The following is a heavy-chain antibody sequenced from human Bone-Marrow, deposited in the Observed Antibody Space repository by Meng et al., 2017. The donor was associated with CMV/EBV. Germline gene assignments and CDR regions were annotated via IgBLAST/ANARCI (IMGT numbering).Heavy chain of an antibody. Sequence: GGSLRLSCAASGFTFRSYEMNWVRQAPGKGLEWVSYITSSGSTIYYADSVKGRSTISIDNANSSLYLQMNSLRTDDTALYYCAKNQYHQTPSWYFDLWGHGTLVTVSS. J-gene: IGHJ2*01. CDR2: ITSSGSTI. CDR1: GFTFRSYE. D-gene: IGHD1-14*01. CDR3: AKNQYHQTPSWYFDL. V-gene: IGHV3-48*03.